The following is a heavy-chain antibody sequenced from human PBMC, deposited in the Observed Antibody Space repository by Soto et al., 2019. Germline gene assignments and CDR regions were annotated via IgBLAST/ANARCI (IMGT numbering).Heavy chain of an antibody. CDR3: ARMKVDSYQFYYAMDV. J-gene: IGHJ6*02. Sequence: SGPTLVNPTETLTLTCTVSGFSLTTGKMGVSWIRQPPGKALEWPAHIFSDNERSYSTSLQGRLTISKDTSGSQVVLSMTNVDPVDTATYYCARMKVDSYQFYYAMDVWGQGTTVTVSS. CDR2: IFSDNER. CDR1: GFSLTTGKMG. V-gene: IGHV2-26*01. D-gene: IGHD3-9*01.